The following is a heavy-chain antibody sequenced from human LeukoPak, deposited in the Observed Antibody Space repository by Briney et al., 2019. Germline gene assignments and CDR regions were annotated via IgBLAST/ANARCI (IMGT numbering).Heavy chain of an antibody. CDR3: ARDPRTTGKSNYGMDV. CDR1: GITVSSNY. D-gene: IGHD4-17*01. J-gene: IGHJ6*02. Sequence: GSLRLSCAASGITVSSNYMSWVRQPPGKGLEWVSIIYSGGTTYYADSVEGRFTISRDNSKNTVYLQMNSLRVEDTAVYYCARDPRTTGKSNYGMDVWGQGTTVTVSS. V-gene: IGHV3-53*01. CDR2: IYSGGTT.